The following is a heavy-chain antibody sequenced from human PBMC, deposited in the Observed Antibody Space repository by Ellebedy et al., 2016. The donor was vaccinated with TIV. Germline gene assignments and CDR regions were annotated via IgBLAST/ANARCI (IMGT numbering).Heavy chain of an antibody. Sequence: AASVKVSCKASGDIFSNYAINWVRQAPGQGLEWMGRIIPIFGTTHYVEKFQGRVTITADESTTTVYMDLSSLTSDDTAVYYCGTTTMAPYYFDYWGQGTLVTVS. V-gene: IGHV1-69*13. CDR3: GTTTMAPYYFDY. J-gene: IGHJ4*02. CDR1: GDIFSNYA. D-gene: IGHD1-1*01. CDR2: IIPIFGTT.